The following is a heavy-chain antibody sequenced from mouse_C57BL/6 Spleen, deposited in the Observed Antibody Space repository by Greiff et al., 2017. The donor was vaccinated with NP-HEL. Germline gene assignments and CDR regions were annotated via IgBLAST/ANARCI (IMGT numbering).Heavy chain of an antibody. CDR3: ARDYDDGRYWYFDV. CDR1: GYSITSGSY. CDR2: ISYDGNT. J-gene: IGHJ1*03. V-gene: IGHV3-6*01. Sequence: EVQLVESGPGLVKPSQSLSLTCSVTGYSITSGSYSNCIRPFPGNKLEWMGYISYDGNTYYTPSLKNRISISRDTSKNQFILKLNSVTTEDTATYYGARDYDDGRYWYFDVWGTGTTVTVSS. D-gene: IGHD2-12*01.